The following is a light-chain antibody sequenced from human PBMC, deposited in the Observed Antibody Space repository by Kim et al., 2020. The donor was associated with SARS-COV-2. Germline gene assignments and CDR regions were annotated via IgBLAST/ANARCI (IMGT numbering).Light chain of an antibody. J-gene: IGKJ2*03. V-gene: IGKV4-1*01. CDR3: QQYYSTPPS. CDR1: QTVLYNSNNKNY. CDR2: WAS. Sequence: DIVMTQSPDSLAVSLGERATLNCKSSQTVLYNSNNKNYLAWYQQKPGQAPKLLIYWASIRESVVSDRFSGSGSETDFTLTISSLQAEDVEVYSCQQYYSTPPSFGQGTKLAI.